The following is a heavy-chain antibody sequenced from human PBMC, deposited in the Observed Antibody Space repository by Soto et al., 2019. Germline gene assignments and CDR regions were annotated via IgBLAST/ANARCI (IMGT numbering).Heavy chain of an antibody. CDR3: ARDSGYSYGWGYYGMDV. CDR2: ISAYNGNT. CDR1: GYTFTSYG. Sequence: QVQLVQSGAEVKKPGASVKVSCKASGYTFTSYGISWVRQAPGQGLEWMGWISAYNGNTNYAQKLQGRVTMTTDTSTRTAYMELRSLRSDDTAVYYCARDSGYSYGWGYYGMDVWGQGTTVTVSS. D-gene: IGHD5-18*01. V-gene: IGHV1-18*01. J-gene: IGHJ6*02.